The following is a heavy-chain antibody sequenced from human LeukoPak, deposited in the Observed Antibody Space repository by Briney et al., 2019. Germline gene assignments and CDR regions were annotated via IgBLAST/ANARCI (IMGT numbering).Heavy chain of an antibody. J-gene: IGHJ6*03. CDR1: GGSISSYY. CDR3: ARLRQGYYDSSGYYWGAYYYYYYMDV. Sequence: SETLSLTCTVSGGSISSYYWSWIRQPPGKGLEWIGYIYYSGSTNYNPYLKSRVTISVDTSKNQFSLKLSSVTAADTAVYYWARLRQGYYDSSGYYWGAYYYYYYMDVWGKGTTVTVSS. CDR2: IYYSGST. D-gene: IGHD3-22*01. V-gene: IGHV4-59*08.